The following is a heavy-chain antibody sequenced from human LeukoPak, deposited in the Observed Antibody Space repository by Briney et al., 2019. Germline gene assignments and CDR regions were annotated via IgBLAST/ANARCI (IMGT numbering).Heavy chain of an antibody. Sequence: GGSLRLSCSASGFAFSSSAMHWVRQAPGKGLDYVSAVSSNGGSTYYADSVKGRFTISRDNSKNTLYLQMNSPGADDTAVYYCAKGNWRYFDYWGQGTLVTVSS. J-gene: IGHJ4*02. CDR2: VSSNGGST. D-gene: IGHD1-1*01. CDR3: AKGNWRYFDY. CDR1: GFAFSSSA. V-gene: IGHV3-64*04.